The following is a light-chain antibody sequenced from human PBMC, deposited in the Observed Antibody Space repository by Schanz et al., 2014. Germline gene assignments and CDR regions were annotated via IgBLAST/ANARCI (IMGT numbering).Light chain of an antibody. CDR1: DSNVGDND. V-gene: IGLV1-51*01. CDR3: GTWDSSLSVVV. CDR2: DDN. Sequence: QSVLTQPPSVSAAPGQKVTISCSGGDSNVGDNDVSWYQQFPGTAPKLLIYDDNKRPSGIPDRFSVSKSGPSATLDITGLQTDDEADYYCGTWDSSLSVVVFGGGTKLTVL. J-gene: IGLJ3*02.